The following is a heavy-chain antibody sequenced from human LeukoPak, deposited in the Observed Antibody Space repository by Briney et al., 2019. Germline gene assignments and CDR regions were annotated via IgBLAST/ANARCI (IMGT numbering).Heavy chain of an antibody. V-gene: IGHV3-23*01. Sequence: GGSLRLSCAASGFTFGTNGMSWVRRAPGKGLEWVASKTGSGATYYADSVKGRFTISRDISKNTLYLQTDSLRAEDTAVYFCAKGTISFDSWGQGTLVTVSS. CDR2: KTGSGAT. D-gene: IGHD4/OR15-4a*01. CDR1: GFTFGTNG. J-gene: IGHJ4*02. CDR3: AKGTISFDS.